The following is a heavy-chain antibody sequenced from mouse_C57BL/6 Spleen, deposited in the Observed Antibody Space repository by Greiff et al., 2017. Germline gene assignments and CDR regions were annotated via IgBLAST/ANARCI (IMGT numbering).Heavy chain of an antibody. D-gene: IGHD1-1*01. CDR2: ISYDGSN. V-gene: IGHV3-6*01. CDR1: GYSITSGYY. CDR3: ARETYYYGSRYYFDY. J-gene: IGHJ2*01. Sequence: EVQLVESGPGLVKPSQSLSLTCSVTGYSITSGYYWNWIRQFPGNKLEWMGYISYDGSNNYNPSLKNRISITRDTSKNQFFLKLNSVTTEDTATYYCARETYYYGSRYYFDYWGQGTTLTVSS.